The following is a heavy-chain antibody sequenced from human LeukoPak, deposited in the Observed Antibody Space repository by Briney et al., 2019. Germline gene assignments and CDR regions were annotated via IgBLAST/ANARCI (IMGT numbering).Heavy chain of an antibody. CDR3: AGESYYYDSSGYYPLDY. CDR1: GGSISNFY. J-gene: IGHJ4*02. CDR2: IDYTGST. D-gene: IGHD3-22*01. Sequence: PSETLSLTCTVSGGSISNFYWSWIRQPPGKGLEWIGYIDYTGSTNYNPSLKSRVTISLDTSKSQFSLKLSSVTAADTAVYYCAGESYYYDSSGYYPLDYWGQGTLVTVSS. V-gene: IGHV4-59*08.